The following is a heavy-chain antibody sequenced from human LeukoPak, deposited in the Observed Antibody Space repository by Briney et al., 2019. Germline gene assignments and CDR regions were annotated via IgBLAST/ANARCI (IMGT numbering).Heavy chain of an antibody. CDR2: FDPEDGET. D-gene: IGHD2-2*01. Sequence: ASVKVSCKVSGYTLTELSMHWVRQAPGKGLEWMGGFDPEDGETIYAQKFQGRVTMTEDTSTDTAYMELSSLRSEDTALYHCARVYQLSYHYYMDVWGKGTTVTVSS. V-gene: IGHV1-24*01. CDR3: ARVYQLSYHYYMDV. J-gene: IGHJ6*03. CDR1: GYTLTELS.